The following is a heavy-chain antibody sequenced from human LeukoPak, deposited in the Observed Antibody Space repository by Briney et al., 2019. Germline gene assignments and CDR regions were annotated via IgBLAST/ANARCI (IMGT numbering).Heavy chain of an antibody. D-gene: IGHD4-23*01. CDR1: GFTFSNYA. CDR3: AKVNYGGNSGDY. J-gene: IGHJ4*02. V-gene: IGHV3-30*04. Sequence: GGSLRLSCAASGFTFSNYAIHWVRQAPGKGPEWVAVISYDGSNKYYADSVKGRFTISRDNSKNTLYLQMNSLRAEDTAVYYCAKVNYGGNSGDYWGQGTLVTVSS. CDR2: ISYDGSNK.